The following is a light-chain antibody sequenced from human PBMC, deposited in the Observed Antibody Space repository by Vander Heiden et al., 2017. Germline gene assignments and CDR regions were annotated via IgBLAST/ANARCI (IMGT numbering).Light chain of an antibody. CDR3: HQYTTYPIT. V-gene: IGKV1-16*02. Sequence: DIKLTQSPSSLSASVGDRVTITCRASQGIDNHLAWLQQKPGQAPKSLIYSASTLQSGVPSKFRGSGSGTDFTLTISSLQPEDFATYYCHQYTTYPITFGQGTRLEIK. J-gene: IGKJ5*01. CDR1: QGIDNH. CDR2: SAS.